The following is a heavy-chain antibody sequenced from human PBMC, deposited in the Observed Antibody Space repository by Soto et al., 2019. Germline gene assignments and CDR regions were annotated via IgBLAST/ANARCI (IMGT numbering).Heavy chain of an antibody. CDR3: ARDLSWGSNWYYYMDV. CDR1: GFILSDCA. Sequence: EVQLVESGGGLVQPGGSLRLSCATSGFILSDCAMNWVRQAPGKGLEWVSYISSSSSGIDYADSVKGRFTVSRDNARNSLYLQMSRLRAEDTAVYYCARDLSWGSNWYYYMDVWGKGTTVTVSS. CDR2: ISSSSSGI. D-gene: IGHD7-27*01. V-gene: IGHV3-48*01. J-gene: IGHJ6*03.